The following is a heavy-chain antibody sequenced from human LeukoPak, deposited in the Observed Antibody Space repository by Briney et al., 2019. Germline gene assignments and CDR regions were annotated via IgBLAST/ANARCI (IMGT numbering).Heavy chain of an antibody. Sequence: PGGPLRLSCAASGFTFSSYEMSWVRQAPGKGLEWVSYISGSGSTIYYADSVKGRFTISRDNAKNSLYLQTNSLRAEDTAVYYCARELSYYYYMDVWGKGTTVTISS. CDR2: ISGSGSTI. V-gene: IGHV3-48*03. J-gene: IGHJ6*03. CDR3: ARELSYYYYMDV. CDR1: GFTFSSYE.